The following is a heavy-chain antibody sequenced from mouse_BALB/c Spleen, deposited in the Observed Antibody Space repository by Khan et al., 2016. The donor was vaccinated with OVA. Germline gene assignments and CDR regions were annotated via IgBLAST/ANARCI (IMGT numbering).Heavy chain of an antibody. CDR3: TRSGYGSFAY. D-gene: IGHD2-2*01. CDR1: GYTFTSYY. Sequence: QVQLQQSGAELVKPGASVKLSCKASGYTFTSYYMYWVKQRPGQGLEWIGEINPNNGGSNCNEKFKSKATLTVDKSSSTAYMQLSSLTSEDSAVYYCTRSGYGSFAYWDQGTLVTVSA. CDR2: INPNNGGS. V-gene: IGHV1S81*02. J-gene: IGHJ3*01.